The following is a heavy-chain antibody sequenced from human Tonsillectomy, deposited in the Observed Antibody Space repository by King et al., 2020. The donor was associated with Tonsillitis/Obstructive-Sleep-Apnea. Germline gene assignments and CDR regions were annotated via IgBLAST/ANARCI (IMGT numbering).Heavy chain of an antibody. CDR1: GYTVTDLA. CDR2: FHPEDTET. CDR3: ATYGKYYSDTSCYYYYLDY. J-gene: IGHJ4*02. V-gene: IGHV1-24*01. Sequence: QLVQSGAEVKKHGASVKVSCKVPGYTVTDLAIHWVRQAPGKGLEWMGGFHPEDTETIYAQKFLGRVTLTEDASTDTAYMELSSLSSEDTAVYYCATYGKYYSDTSCYYYYLDYLCQGTLVSVSS. D-gene: IGHD3-22*01.